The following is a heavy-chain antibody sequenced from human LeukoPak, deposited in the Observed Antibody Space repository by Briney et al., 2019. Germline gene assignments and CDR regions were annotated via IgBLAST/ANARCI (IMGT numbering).Heavy chain of an antibody. CDR1: GGSISSSSYY. D-gene: IGHD3-10*01. CDR2: IYHSGST. CDR3: ARAFYGSGRDEKYYFDY. Sequence: SETLSLTCTVSGGSISSSSYYWGWIRQPPGKGLEWIGYIYHSGSTYYNPSLKSRVTISVDRSKNQFSLKLSSVTAADTAVYYCARAFYGSGRDEKYYFDYWGQGTLVTVSS. J-gene: IGHJ4*02. V-gene: IGHV4-30-2*01.